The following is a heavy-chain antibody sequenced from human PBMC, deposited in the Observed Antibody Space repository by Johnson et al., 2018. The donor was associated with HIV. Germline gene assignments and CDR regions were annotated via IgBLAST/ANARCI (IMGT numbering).Heavy chain of an antibody. D-gene: IGHD6-19*01. Sequence: VQLVESGGGVVQPGRSLRLSCAASGFTFSSYWMSWVRQAPGKGLEWVANIKQDGSEKYYVDSVKGRFTISRDNAKNSLYLQMNSLGAEDTAVYYCARDQGGQWLAYDAFDIWGQGTMVTVSS. CDR2: IKQDGSEK. CDR1: GFTFSSYW. J-gene: IGHJ3*02. V-gene: IGHV3-7*01. CDR3: ARDQGGQWLAYDAFDI.